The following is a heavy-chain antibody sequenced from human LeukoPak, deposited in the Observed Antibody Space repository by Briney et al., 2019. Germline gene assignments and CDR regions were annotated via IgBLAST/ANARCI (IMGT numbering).Heavy chain of an antibody. CDR1: GYSISSGYY. CDR2: IYHIGST. V-gene: IGHV4-38-2*01. CDR3: ARLKYYYYYIDV. J-gene: IGHJ6*03. Sequence: SETLSLTCAVSGYSISSGYYWGWIRQPPGTGLEWIGIIYHIGSTYYNPSLKSRHTRSVDPSKTQVSLKLSSVTAADTAVYYCARLKYYYYYIDVWGKGTTVTVSS.